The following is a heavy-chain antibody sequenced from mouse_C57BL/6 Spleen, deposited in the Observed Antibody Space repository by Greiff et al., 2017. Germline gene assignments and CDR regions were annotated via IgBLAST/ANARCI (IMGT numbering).Heavy chain of an antibody. V-gene: IGHV5-16*01. D-gene: IGHD2-4*01. CDR2: INYDGSST. Sequence: EVQLVESEGGLVQPGSSMKLSCTASGFTFSDYYMAWVRQVPEKGLEWVANINYDGSSTYYLDSLKSRFIISRDNAKNILYLQMSSLKSEDTATYDCARGGDYDDAMDYWGQGTSVTVSS. J-gene: IGHJ4*01. CDR3: ARGGDYDDAMDY. CDR1: GFTFSDYY.